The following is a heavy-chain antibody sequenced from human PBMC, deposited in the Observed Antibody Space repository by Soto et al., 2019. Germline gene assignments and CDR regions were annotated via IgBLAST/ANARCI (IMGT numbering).Heavy chain of an antibody. Sequence: EVQLVESGGGLVKPGGSLRLSCAASGFTFSDPWMNWVRQAPGKGLEWVGRIKTKTDGGTTEYAAPVKGRFTISRDDSQNTLYLQMSSLKIEDTAVYYCSSRPLGYSAYGSQRWGQGTLVTVSS. J-gene: IGHJ4*02. CDR3: SSRPLGYSAYGSQR. CDR1: GFTFSDPW. CDR2: IKTKTDGGTT. D-gene: IGHD5-12*01. V-gene: IGHV3-15*01.